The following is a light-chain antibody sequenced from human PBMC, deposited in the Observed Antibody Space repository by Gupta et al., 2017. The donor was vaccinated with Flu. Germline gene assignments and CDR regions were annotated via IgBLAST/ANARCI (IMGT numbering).Light chain of an antibody. Sequence: QSMLTQPPSVSGAPGQRVTISCTGSSSNIGAGYDVPWYQQLPGTAPKLLIYGNNNRPSGVPDRFSGSKSGTSASLTITGLQAEDEADYYCQAYDSSLSALFGGGTKLTVL. J-gene: IGLJ2*01. CDR1: SSNIGAGYD. CDR2: GNN. V-gene: IGLV1-40*01. CDR3: QAYDSSLSAL.